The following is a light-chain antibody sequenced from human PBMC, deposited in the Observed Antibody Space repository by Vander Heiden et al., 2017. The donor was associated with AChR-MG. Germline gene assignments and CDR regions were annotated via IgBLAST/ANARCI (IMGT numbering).Light chain of an antibody. CDR1: RSNIGSNT. Sequence: QSVLTQPPSASGTPGQRVGISCSGARSNIGSNTVNWYQHLPGTAPKLLIYNYDHRPSGVPDRFSGSRSGTSASLAISGLQSEDEADYFCAAWDDSLNGYVFGTATKVTVL. J-gene: IGLJ1*01. V-gene: IGLV1-44*01. CDR2: NYD. CDR3: AAWDDSLNGYV.